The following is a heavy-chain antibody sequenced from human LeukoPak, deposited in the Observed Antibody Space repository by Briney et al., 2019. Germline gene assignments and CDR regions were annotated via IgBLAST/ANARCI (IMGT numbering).Heavy chain of an antibody. CDR2: ISSSSSYI. CDR1: GFTFSSYS. D-gene: IGHD3-16*01. CDR3: ARDARLRGHVWARKVLGMDV. V-gene: IGHV3-21*01. J-gene: IGHJ6*02. Sequence: SGGSLRLSCAASGFTFSSYSMNWVRQAPGKGLEWVSSISSSSSYIYYADSVKGRFTISRDNAKNSLYLQMNSLRAEDTAVYYCARDARLRGHVWARKVLGMDVWGQGTTVTVSS.